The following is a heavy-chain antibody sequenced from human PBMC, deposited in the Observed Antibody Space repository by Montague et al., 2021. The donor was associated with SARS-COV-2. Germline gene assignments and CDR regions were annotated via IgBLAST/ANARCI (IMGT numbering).Heavy chain of an antibody. CDR2: VNHRGST. CDR3: AGGRQHINMVVVVVTGGEYYYDF. Sequence: SETLSLTCAVYDGSFSDYSCSWIRMPPGQGLEWKWEVNHRGSTNSNPSLKSRVTITVDTAKNQFSLKMTSVTAADTATYYCAGGRQHINMVVVVVTGGEYYYDFWGQGTLVAVSS. D-gene: IGHD3-22*01. CDR1: DGSFSDYS. J-gene: IGHJ4*02. V-gene: IGHV4-34*01.